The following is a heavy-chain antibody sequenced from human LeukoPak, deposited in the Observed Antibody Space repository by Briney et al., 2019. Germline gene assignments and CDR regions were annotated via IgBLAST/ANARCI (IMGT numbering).Heavy chain of an antibody. D-gene: IGHD2/OR15-2a*01. CDR1: GGSFSDYY. Sequence: SSETLSLTCAVYGGSFSDYYWNWIRQPPGKGLEWIGEINHSGTTNYNPSLKSRVTISVDTSKNQFSLRLSSVTAADTAVYYCARGLRLPSRSTPAVPHVWGKGTTVTVSA. CDR2: INHSGTT. J-gene: IGHJ6*04. CDR3: ARGLRLPSRSTPAVPHV. V-gene: IGHV4-34*01.